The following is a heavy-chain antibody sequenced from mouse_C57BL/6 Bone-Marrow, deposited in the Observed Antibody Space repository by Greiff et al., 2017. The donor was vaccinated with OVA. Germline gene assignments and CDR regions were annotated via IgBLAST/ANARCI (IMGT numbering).Heavy chain of an antibody. J-gene: IGHJ4*01. V-gene: IGHV1-53*01. CDR2: INPSNGGT. CDR3: ARGEIYYGYPYYAMDY. D-gene: IGHD2-2*01. Sequence: VQLQQSGTELVKPGASVKLSCKASGYTFTSYWMHWVKQRPGQGLEWIGNINPSNGGTNYNEKFKSKATLTVDKSSSTAYMQLSSLTSEDSAVYYCARGEIYYGYPYYAMDYWGQGTSVTVSS. CDR1: GYTFTSYW.